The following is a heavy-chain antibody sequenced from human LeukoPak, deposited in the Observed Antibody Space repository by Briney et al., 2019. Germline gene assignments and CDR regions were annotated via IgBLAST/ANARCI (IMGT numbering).Heavy chain of an antibody. Sequence: PSETLSLTCTVSGYSISSGYYWGWIRQPPGKGLEWIGSIYHSGSTYYNPSLKSRVTISVDTSKNQLSLKLSSVTAADTAVYYCARVRRERFLEWYDYYYYMDVWGKGTTVTVSS. CDR3: ARVRRERFLEWYDYYYYMDV. V-gene: IGHV4-38-2*02. J-gene: IGHJ6*03. D-gene: IGHD3-3*01. CDR1: GYSISSGYY. CDR2: IYHSGST.